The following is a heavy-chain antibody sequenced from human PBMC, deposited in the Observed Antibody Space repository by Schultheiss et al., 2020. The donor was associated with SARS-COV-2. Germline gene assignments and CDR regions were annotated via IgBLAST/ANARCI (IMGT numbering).Heavy chain of an antibody. CDR2: IYYSGST. D-gene: IGHD2-15*01. Sequence: SQTLSLTCPVSGGSISSYYWSWIRQPPGKGLEWIGYIYYSGSTNYNPSLKSRVTISVDTSKNQFSLKLSSVTAADTAVYYCARRRAIVVVVAATRGGMDVWGQGTTVTVSS. CDR1: GGSISSYY. J-gene: IGHJ6*02. CDR3: ARRRAIVVVVAATRGGMDV. V-gene: IGHV4-59*01.